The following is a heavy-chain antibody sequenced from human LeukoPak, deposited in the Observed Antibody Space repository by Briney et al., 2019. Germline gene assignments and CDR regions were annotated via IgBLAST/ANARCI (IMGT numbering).Heavy chain of an antibody. J-gene: IGHJ6*03. V-gene: IGHV4-31*03. CDR2: IYYSGST. D-gene: IGHD3-22*01. CDR1: GGSISSGGYY. Sequence: SQTLSLTCTVSGGSISSGGYYWSWIRQPPGKGLEWIGYIYYSGSTYYNPSLKSRVTISVDTSKNQFSLKLSSVPAADTAVYYCARDRVITPPYYYYMDVWGKGTTVTVSS. CDR3: ARDRVITPPYYYYMDV.